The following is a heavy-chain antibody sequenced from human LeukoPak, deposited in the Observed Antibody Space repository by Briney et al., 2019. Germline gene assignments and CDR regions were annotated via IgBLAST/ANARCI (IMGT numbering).Heavy chain of an antibody. CDR2: IYYSGST. J-gene: IGHJ4*02. V-gene: IGHV4-39*01. CDR3: TRRGPQVGIVVVPAALT. CDR1: GGSISSSSYY. D-gene: IGHD2-2*01. Sequence: SETLSLTCTVSGGSISSSSYYWGWIRQPPGKGLEWIGSIYYSGSTYYNPSLKSRVTISVDTSKNQFSLKLSSVTAADTAVYYCTRRGPQVGIVVVPAALTWGQGTLVTVSS.